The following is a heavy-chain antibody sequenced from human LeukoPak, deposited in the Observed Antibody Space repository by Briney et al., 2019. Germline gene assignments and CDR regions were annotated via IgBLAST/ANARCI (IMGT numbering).Heavy chain of an antibody. CDR2: VYNREST. J-gene: IGHJ4*02. D-gene: IGHD3-10*01. CDR3: VRDRELYY. CDR1: GGSISIYY. Sequence: SETLSLTCSVPGGSISIYYWSWIRQPPGRGLEWIEYVYNRESTCNNPSLKSRVTISVDTSNNLYSLKENSVSASDTAVYYCVRDRELYYWGQGILVTVSS. V-gene: IGHV4-59*01.